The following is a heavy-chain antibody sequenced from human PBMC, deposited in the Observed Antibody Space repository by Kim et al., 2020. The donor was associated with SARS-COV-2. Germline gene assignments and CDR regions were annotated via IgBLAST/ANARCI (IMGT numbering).Heavy chain of an antibody. V-gene: IGHV3-23*01. CDR3: AKDPVGATIHFDC. Sequence: ADSVKGRVTISRDNSENTLYLQMNSLRAEDTAVYYCAKDPVGATIHFDCWGQGALVTVSS. J-gene: IGHJ4*02. D-gene: IGHD1-26*01.